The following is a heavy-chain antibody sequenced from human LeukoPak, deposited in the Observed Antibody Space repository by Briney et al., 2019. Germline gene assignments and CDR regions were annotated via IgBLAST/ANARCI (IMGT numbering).Heavy chain of an antibody. Sequence: GGSLRLSCAASGFTFSSYAMSWVRQAPGKGLEGVSAISGSGGSTYYADSVKGRFTISRDNSKNTLYLQMNSLRAEDTAVYYCAKDVAANYYDSSARLHWGQGTLVTVSS. CDR3: AKDVAANYYDSSARLH. J-gene: IGHJ4*02. CDR2: ISGSGGST. D-gene: IGHD3-22*01. CDR1: GFTFSSYA. V-gene: IGHV3-23*01.